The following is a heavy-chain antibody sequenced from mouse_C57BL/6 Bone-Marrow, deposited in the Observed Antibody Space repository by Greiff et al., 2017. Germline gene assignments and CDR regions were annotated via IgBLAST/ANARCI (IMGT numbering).Heavy chain of an antibody. V-gene: IGHV5-4*01. Sequence: EVQGVESGGGLVKPGGSLKLSCAASGFTFSSYAMSWVRQTPEKRLEWVATISDGGSYTYSPDNVKGRFTISRDNAKNNLYLQMSHLKSEDTAMYYCASDWDCYYGFYFDYWGQGTTLTVSS. CDR2: ISDGGSYT. J-gene: IGHJ2*01. CDR3: ASDWDCYYGFYFDY. D-gene: IGHD1-2*01. CDR1: GFTFSSYA.